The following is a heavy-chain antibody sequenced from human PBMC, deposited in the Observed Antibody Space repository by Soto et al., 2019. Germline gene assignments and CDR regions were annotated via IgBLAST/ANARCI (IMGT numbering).Heavy chain of an antibody. CDR3: AKDLEDRTLYYYYGMDV. CDR1: GFTFSSYG. Sequence: QVQLVESGGGVVQPGRSLRLSCAASGFTFSSYGMHWVRQAPGKGLEWVAVISYDVSNKYYADSVKGRFTISRDKSKNTLYLQMNSLRAEDTAVYYCAKDLEDRTLYYYYGMDVWGQGTTVTVSS. D-gene: IGHD1-1*01. CDR2: ISYDVSNK. J-gene: IGHJ6*02. V-gene: IGHV3-30*18.